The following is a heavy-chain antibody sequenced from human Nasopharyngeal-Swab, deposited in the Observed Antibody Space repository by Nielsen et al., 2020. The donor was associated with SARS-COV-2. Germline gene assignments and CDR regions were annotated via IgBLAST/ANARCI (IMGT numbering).Heavy chain of an antibody. V-gene: IGHV3-20*04. D-gene: IGHD5-18*01. CDR1: GFTFDDYG. CDR2: INRNGGST. Sequence: GGSLRLSCAASGFTFDDYGMSWVRQAPGKGLEWVSGINRNGGSTGYADSVKGRFTISRDNAKNSLYMQMNSLRAEGTALYYCASTWIQLWLPHYWGQGTLVTVSS. CDR3: ASTWIQLWLPHY. J-gene: IGHJ4*02.